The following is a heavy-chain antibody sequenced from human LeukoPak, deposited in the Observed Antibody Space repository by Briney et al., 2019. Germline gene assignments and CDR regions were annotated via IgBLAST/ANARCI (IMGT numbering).Heavy chain of an antibody. CDR2: INPTGGST. J-gene: IGHJ6*03. CDR3: ARRRLSDYYMDV. CDR1: GYTFTSYY. Sequence: ASVKVSCKASGYTFTSYYMHWVRQAPGQGLEWMGLINPTGGSTGYAQKFQGRVTMTRDMSTSTDYMELSSLRSEDTAVYYCARRRLSDYYMDVWGKGTTVTISS. V-gene: IGHV1-46*01. D-gene: IGHD3-16*02.